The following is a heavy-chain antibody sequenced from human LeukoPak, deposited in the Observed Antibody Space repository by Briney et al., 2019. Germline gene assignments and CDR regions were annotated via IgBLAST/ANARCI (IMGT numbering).Heavy chain of an antibody. CDR2: ISSSSYI. J-gene: IGHJ4*02. D-gene: IGHD6-13*01. CDR3: ARDLTSGYSSSWYSGMDY. V-gene: IGHV3-21*01. Sequence: GGSLRLSCAASGFTFSSYSMIWVRRAPGKGLEWVSSISSSSYIYYADSVKGRFTISRDNAKNSLYLQMNSLRAEDTAVYYCARDLTSGYSSSWYSGMDYWGQGTLVTVSS. CDR1: GFTFSSYS.